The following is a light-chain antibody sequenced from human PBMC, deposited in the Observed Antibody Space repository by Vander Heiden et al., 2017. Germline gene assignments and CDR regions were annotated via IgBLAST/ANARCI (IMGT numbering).Light chain of an antibody. V-gene: IGLV3-1*01. CDR3: QAWDSRTALV. J-gene: IGLJ2*01. Sequence: SYELTQPPSVSVSPGQTASITCSGDTLGDKYACWYQQKPGQSPVLVSYQDSKRPSGIPERFSRSNSGNTVTLTISGTQAMDEADDDCQAWDSRTALVVGGVTKLTVL. CDR1: TLGDKY. CDR2: QDS.